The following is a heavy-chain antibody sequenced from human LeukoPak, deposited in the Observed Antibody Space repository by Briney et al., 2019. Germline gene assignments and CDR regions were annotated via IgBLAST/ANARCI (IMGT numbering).Heavy chain of an antibody. CDR1: GYTFTSYD. D-gene: IGHD2-2*01. CDR3: ARDSCSLSSCPFFGY. V-gene: IGHV1-8*01. Sequence: ASVKVSCKASGYTFTSYDINWVRQATGQGLEWMGWMNPKSGNTGYAQKFQGRVTMTRNTSISTAYMELSSLISDDTAVYYCARDSCSLSSCPFFGYWGQGILVTVSS. J-gene: IGHJ4*02. CDR2: MNPKSGNT.